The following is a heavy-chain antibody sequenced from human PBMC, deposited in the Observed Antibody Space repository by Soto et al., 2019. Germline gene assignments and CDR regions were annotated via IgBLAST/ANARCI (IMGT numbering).Heavy chain of an antibody. Sequence: GGSLRLSCAASGFTFSSYGMHWVRQAPGKGLERVAVIWYDGSNKYYADSVKGRFTISRDNSKNTLYLQMNSLRAEDTAVYYCARGVGYCSGGSCYLHYGMDVWGQGTTVTVSS. CDR2: IWYDGSNK. CDR1: GFTFSSYG. D-gene: IGHD2-15*01. V-gene: IGHV3-33*01. CDR3: ARGVGYCSGGSCYLHYGMDV. J-gene: IGHJ6*02.